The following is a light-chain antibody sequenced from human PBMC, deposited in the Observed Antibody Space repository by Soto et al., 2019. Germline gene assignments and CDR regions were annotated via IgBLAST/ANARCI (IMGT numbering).Light chain of an antibody. CDR1: QSISSY. CDR2: AAS. Sequence: DIQITQSPCSLSASVGDRVTITCRASQSISSYLNWYQQKPGKAPKLLIYAASSLQSGVPSRFSGSGSGTDFTLTISSLQPEDFATYYCQQSYSTPPTFGQGTRLEIK. V-gene: IGKV1-39*01. CDR3: QQSYSTPPT. J-gene: IGKJ5*01.